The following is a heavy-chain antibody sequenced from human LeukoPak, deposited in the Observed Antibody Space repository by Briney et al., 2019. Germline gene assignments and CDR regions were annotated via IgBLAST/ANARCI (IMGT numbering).Heavy chain of an antibody. D-gene: IGHD1-26*01. Sequence: GGSLRLSCAASGFTFSSYAMSWVRQAPGKGLEWVSAISGSGGSTYYADSVKGRFTISRDNSKNTLYLQMNSLRAEDTAVYYCTTSNSGSSYFDSWGQGTLVTVSS. V-gene: IGHV3-23*01. J-gene: IGHJ4*02. CDR1: GFTFSSYA. CDR3: TTSNSGSSYFDS. CDR2: ISGSGGST.